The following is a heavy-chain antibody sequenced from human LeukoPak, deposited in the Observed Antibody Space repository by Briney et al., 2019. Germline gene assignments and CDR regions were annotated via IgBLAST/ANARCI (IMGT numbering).Heavy chain of an antibody. Sequence: SETLSLTCAVSGGSISSGSYYWSWIRQPAGKGLEWIGRIYTWGSTNYNPSLKSRVTISVDTSKNQFSLKLSSVTAADTAVYYCARDQREGSGSFDAFDIWGQGTMVTVSS. CDR2: IYTWGST. CDR3: ARDQREGSGSFDAFDI. D-gene: IGHD3-10*01. CDR1: GGSISSGSYY. V-gene: IGHV4-61*02. J-gene: IGHJ3*02.